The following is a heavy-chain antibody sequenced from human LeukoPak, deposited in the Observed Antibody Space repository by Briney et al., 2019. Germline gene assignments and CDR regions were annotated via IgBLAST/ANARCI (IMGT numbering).Heavy chain of an antibody. D-gene: IGHD2-8*02. Sequence: SETLSLTCTVSGGSISSGSYYWSWIRQPAGKGLEWIGRIYTSGSTNYNPSLKSRVTISVDTSKNQFSLKLSSVTAADTAVYYCARDTGTLGTDYWGQGTLLTVSS. V-gene: IGHV4-61*02. CDR2: IYTSGST. CDR3: ARDTGTLGTDY. CDR1: GGSISSGSYY. J-gene: IGHJ4*02.